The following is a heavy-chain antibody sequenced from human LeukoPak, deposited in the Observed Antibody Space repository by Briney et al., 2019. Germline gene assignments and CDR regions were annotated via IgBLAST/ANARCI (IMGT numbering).Heavy chain of an antibody. CDR3: ATATEYYYDSSGYYSFDY. V-gene: IGHV1-24*01. D-gene: IGHD3-22*01. J-gene: IGHJ4*02. Sequence: ASVKVSCKVSGYTLTELSMHWVRQAPGKGLEWMGGFDPEDGETIYAQKFQGRVTMTEDTSTDTAYMELSSLRSEDTAVYYCATATEYYYDSSGYYSFDYWGQGTLVTVSS. CDR1: GYTLTELS. CDR2: FDPEDGET.